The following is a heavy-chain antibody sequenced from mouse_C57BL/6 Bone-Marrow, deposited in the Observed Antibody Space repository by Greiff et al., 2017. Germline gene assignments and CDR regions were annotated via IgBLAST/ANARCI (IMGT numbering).Heavy chain of an antibody. CDR2: IYPGDGDT. J-gene: IGHJ3*01. D-gene: IGHD1-1*01. CDR3: ANPYGSSWFAY. Sequence: QVQLKQSGPELVKPGASVKISCKASGYAFSSSWMNWVKQRPGKGLEWIGRIYPGDGDTNYNGKFKGKATLTADKSSSTAYMQLSSLTSEDSAVYFCANPYGSSWFAYWGQGTLVTVSA. CDR1: GYAFSSSW. V-gene: IGHV1-82*01.